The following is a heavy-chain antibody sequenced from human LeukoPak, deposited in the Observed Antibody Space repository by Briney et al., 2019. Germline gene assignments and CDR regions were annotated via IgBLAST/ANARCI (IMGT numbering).Heavy chain of an antibody. CDR1: GFTFSSYG. V-gene: IGHV3-30*02. Sequence: PGGSLRLSCAVSGFTFSSYGMHWVRQAPGKGLEWVAFIQYDGSEKYYADSVKGRFTMSRDNSKNTLYLQMNSPRTEDTAVYYCANLLRWEPYWGQGTLVTVSS. CDR2: IQYDGSEK. D-gene: IGHD4-23*01. CDR3: ANLLRWEPY. J-gene: IGHJ4*02.